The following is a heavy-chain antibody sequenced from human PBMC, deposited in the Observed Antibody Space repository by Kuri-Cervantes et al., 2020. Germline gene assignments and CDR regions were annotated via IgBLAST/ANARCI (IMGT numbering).Heavy chain of an antibody. D-gene: IGHD3-10*01. CDR1: GGSISSSSYY. V-gene: IGHV4-39*07. CDR2: IYYSGST. Sequence: GSLRLSCAVYGGSISSSSYYWGWIRQPPGKGLEWIGSIYYSGSTYYNPSLKSRVTISVDTSKNQFSLNLNSVTAADTAVYYCARDNYGSLDFWGQGTMVTVSS. J-gene: IGHJ3*01. CDR3: ARDNYGSLDF.